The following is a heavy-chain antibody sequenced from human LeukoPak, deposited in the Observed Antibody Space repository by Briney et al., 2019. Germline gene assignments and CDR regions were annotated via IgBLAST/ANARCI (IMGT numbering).Heavy chain of an antibody. CDR3: ARDKGGLYYYGMDV. Sequence: GGSLRLSCVVSGYTFSLYAMTWVRQAPGKGLEWVSVISGSGGRTYYADSVKGRFTISRDNSKNTLYLQMNSLRAEDTAVYYCARDKGGLYYYGMDVWGQGTTVTVSS. CDR2: ISGSGGRT. V-gene: IGHV3-23*01. CDR1: GYTFSLYA. D-gene: IGHD3-16*01. J-gene: IGHJ6*02.